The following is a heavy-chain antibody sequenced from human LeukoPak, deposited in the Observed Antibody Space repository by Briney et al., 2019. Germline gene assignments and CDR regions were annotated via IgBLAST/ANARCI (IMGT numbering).Heavy chain of an antibody. V-gene: IGHV3-7*01. CDR2: IKQDGSEK. D-gene: IGHD6-13*01. J-gene: IGHJ3*02. Sequence: PGGSLRLSCAASGFTFSSYWMSWVRQAPGKGLEWVANIKQDGSEKCYVDSVKGRFTISRDNAKNSLYLQMNSLRAEDTAVYYCARDLYSSSWLDAFDIWGQGTMVTVSS. CDR3: ARDLYSSSWLDAFDI. CDR1: GFTFSSYW.